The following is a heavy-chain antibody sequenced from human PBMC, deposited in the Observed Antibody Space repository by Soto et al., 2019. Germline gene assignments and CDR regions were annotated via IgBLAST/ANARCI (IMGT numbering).Heavy chain of an antibody. D-gene: IGHD2-8*02. CDR1: GFSLSTYHMG. J-gene: IGHJ4*02. Sequence: QITLKESGPTLVRPAQTPTLTCDFSGFSLSTYHMGVAWIRQPPGNALEWLALIYWDDDTRDSPSLKNRVVISKDTSSNLVVLTITNMDTGDTATYFSASAGVYDLVACGLWGPGTLVTVSS. CDR3: ASAGVYDLVACGL. V-gene: IGHV2-5*02. CDR2: IYWDDDT.